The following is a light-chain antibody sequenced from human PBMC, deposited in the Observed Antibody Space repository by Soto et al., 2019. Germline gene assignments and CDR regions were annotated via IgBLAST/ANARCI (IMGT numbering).Light chain of an antibody. CDR2: KVS. Sequence: DVVMTQSPLSLPVTLGQPASISCRSSQSLVSSNGNTFLIWFQQRPGQSPSRLTYKVSNRDSAVPDRFTGSGSGTDLTLEISRVEAEDVGVYYCMQATHWPWTFGQVTKVEI. CDR1: QSLVSSNGNTF. CDR3: MQATHWPWT. J-gene: IGKJ1*01. V-gene: IGKV2-30*01.